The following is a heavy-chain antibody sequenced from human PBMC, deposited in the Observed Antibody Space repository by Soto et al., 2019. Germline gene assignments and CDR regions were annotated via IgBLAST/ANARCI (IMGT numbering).Heavy chain of an antibody. CDR1: GYTFTHYF. Sequence: QVRLMQSGPEVRRPGASVTVSCKASGYTFTHYFIHWVRRAPGQGLEWMGYINPKSGDKHDSQTLRGRVSMTRDTSTDTANMGLSSLKSDDTAVYFCARVPGHKNSRGDFWGQGTPITVSS. V-gene: IGHV1-2*02. CDR2: INPKSGDK. D-gene: IGHD1-7*01. CDR3: ARVPGHKNSRGDF. J-gene: IGHJ4*02.